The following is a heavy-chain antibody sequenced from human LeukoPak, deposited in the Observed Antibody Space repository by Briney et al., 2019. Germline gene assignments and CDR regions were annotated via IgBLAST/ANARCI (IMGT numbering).Heavy chain of an antibody. D-gene: IGHD5-18*01. Sequence: SETLSLTCAVYGGSFSGYYWSWIRQPPGKGLEWIGEINHSGSTNYNPSLKSRVTISADTSKNQFSLKLSSVTAADTAVYYCARGYLRSGIQLWAFDYWGQGTLVTVSS. J-gene: IGHJ4*02. CDR1: GGSFSGYY. CDR2: INHSGST. V-gene: IGHV4-34*01. CDR3: ARGYLRSGIQLWAFDY.